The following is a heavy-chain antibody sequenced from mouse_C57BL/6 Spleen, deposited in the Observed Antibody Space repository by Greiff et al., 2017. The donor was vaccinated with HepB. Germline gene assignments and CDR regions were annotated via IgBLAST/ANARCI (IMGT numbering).Heavy chain of an antibody. Sequence: VQLQQSGPELVKPGASVKIPCKASGYTFTDYNMDWVKQSHGKSLEWIGDINPNNGGTIYNQKFKGKATLTVDKSSSTAYMELRSLTSEDTAVYYCARRAQATRFAYWGQGTLVTVSA. CDR1: GYTFTDYN. J-gene: IGHJ3*01. CDR2: INPNNGGT. D-gene: IGHD3-2*02. CDR3: ARRAQATRFAY. V-gene: IGHV1-18*01.